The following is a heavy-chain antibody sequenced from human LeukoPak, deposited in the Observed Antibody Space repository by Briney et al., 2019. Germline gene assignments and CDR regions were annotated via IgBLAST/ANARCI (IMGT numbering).Heavy chain of an antibody. V-gene: IGHV1-69*13. CDR3: ARVGLGSGSSTGNYYYMDV. J-gene: IGHJ6*03. CDR2: IIPIFGTA. D-gene: IGHD3-10*01. Sequence: SVKVSCKASGGTFSSYAISWVRQAPGQGLEWMGGIIPIFGTANYAQKFQGRVTITADESTSTAYMELSSLRSEDTAVYYCARVGLGSGSSTGNYYYMDVWGKGTTVTVSS. CDR1: GGTFSSYA.